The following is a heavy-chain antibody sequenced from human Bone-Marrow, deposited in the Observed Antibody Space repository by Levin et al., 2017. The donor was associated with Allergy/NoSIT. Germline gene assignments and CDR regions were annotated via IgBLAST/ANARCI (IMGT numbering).Heavy chain of an antibody. J-gene: IGHJ3*02. Sequence: KVSCKGSGYRFTSCWIGWVRQMPGRGLEWMGTIYPGDSDTRYTPSFQGQVTISTDKSISTAYLQWSSLKASDTAIYYCARINSATTDAFDIWGQGTMVTVSS. CDR3: ARINSATTDAFDI. D-gene: IGHD1-26*01. CDR2: IYPGDSDT. CDR1: GYRFTSCW. V-gene: IGHV5-51*01.